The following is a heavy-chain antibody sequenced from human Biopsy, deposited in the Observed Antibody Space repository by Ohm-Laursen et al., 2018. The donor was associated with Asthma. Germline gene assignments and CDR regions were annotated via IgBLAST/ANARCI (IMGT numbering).Heavy chain of an antibody. CDR3: ARATSTWSRSGPHFFDH. V-gene: IGHV4-59*01. CDR1: PGSINDYY. CDR2: VHSSGST. Sequence: PPGTLSLTCTVSPGSINDYYWNWIRQFPGKGLEWIGYVHSSGSTRFNPSLKSRVTVSVDTSVDQVSLKLSSVSAADAAIYYCARATSTWSRSGPHFFDHWGPGTLVTVSS. D-gene: IGHD6-13*01. J-gene: IGHJ5*02.